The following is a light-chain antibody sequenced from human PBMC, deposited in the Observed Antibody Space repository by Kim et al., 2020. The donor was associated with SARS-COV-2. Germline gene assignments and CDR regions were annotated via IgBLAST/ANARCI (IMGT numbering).Light chain of an antibody. CDR2: DTT. J-gene: IGLJ3*02. CDR1: TGAVTSGHY. CDR3: LLSYSGWV. V-gene: IGLV7-46*01. Sequence: QAVVTQEPSLTVSPGGTVTLICGSSTGAVTSGHYPYWFQQKPGQAPRTLIFDTTNKHSWTPARFSGSLLGGKAALTLSGAQPEDEAEYYCLLSYSGWVFGGGTQLTVL.